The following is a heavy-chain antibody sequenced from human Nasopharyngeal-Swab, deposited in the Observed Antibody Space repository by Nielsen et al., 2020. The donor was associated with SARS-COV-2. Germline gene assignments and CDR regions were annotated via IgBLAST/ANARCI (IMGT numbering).Heavy chain of an antibody. CDR3: ASHCRSTSCYRANAFDI. D-gene: IGHD2-2*02. CDR2: IDPSDSYT. J-gene: IGHJ3*02. Sequence: GESLKISCKGSGYSFTSYWISWVRQMPGKGLEWMGRIDPSDSYTNYSPSFQGHVTISADKSISTAYLQWSSLKASDTAMYYCASHCRSTSCYRANAFDIWGQGTMVTVSS. V-gene: IGHV5-10-1*01. CDR1: GYSFTSYW.